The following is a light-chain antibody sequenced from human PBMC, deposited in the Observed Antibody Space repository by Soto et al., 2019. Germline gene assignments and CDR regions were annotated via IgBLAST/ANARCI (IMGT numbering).Light chain of an antibody. CDR2: EVS. CDR1: SSDVGGYNY. J-gene: IGLJ2*01. V-gene: IGLV2-8*01. CDR3: SSYAGSNSPHVV. Sequence: QSVLTQPPSASGSPGQSVTISCTGTSSDVGGYNYVSWYQQHPGKAPKLMIYEVSKRPSGVPDRFSGSKSGNTASLTVSGLQSEDEADYYCSSYAGSNSPHVVFGGGTKVTVL.